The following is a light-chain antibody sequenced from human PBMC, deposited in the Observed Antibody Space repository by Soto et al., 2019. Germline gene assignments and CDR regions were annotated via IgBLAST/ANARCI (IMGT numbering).Light chain of an antibody. V-gene: IGKV3-20*01. CDR1: QSVNSSY. Sequence: EIVLTQSPGTLSLSPGQRATLSCRASQSVNSSYLAWFQQKPGQAPRLLIYGASTRATGMPDRFSGSGAGTDFTLTISILEPEDFAVYYCQQYGGSPQTFGQGTKVEIK. J-gene: IGKJ1*01. CDR2: GAS. CDR3: QQYGGSPQT.